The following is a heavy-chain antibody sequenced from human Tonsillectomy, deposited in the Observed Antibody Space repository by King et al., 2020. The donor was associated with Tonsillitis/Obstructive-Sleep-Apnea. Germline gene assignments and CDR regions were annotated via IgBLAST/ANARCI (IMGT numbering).Heavy chain of an antibody. D-gene: IGHD7-27*01. CDR2: INHSGST. CDR1: GGSFSGYN. V-gene: IGHV4-34*01. J-gene: IGHJ4*02. CDR3: AGQNLWGYYFDY. Sequence: VQLQQWGAGLLKPSETLSLTCAVYGGSFSGYNWTWIRQPPGKGLEWIGEINHSGSTTYDPFLKSRVTISLDTSKNQFSLKLSSVTAADTAVYYCAGQNLWGYYFDYWGQGTPVTVSS.